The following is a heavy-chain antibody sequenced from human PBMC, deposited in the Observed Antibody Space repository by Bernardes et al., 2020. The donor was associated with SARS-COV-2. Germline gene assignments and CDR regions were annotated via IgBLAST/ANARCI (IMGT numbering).Heavy chain of an antibody. V-gene: IGHV3-48*01. CDR2: VSSSAIAI. D-gene: IGHD3-16*01. CDR1: GFTFSNYG. Sequence: GGSLRLSRVASGFTFSNYGMNWVRQAPGKGLEWVSYVSSSAIAIYYADSVKGRFTISRDNAGNSLYLQMNSLRADDTALYYCARDRGGRLPLPYTMDVWGQGTTVTVSS. J-gene: IGHJ6*02. CDR3: ARDRGGRLPLPYTMDV.